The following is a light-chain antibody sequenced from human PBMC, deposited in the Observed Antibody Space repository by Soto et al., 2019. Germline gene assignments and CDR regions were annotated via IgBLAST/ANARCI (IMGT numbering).Light chain of an antibody. V-gene: IGKV3-11*01. J-gene: IGKJ2*01. CDR3: QQRSNWYT. CDR1: QSITTY. Sequence: EIVLTQSPATLSLSPGDRATLSCRASQSITTYLAWYQHKPGQAPRLLIYDVSTRATGIPAWFSGSGSGTDFTLTISSLEPEDFAVYYCQQRSNWYTFGQGTKLEIK. CDR2: DVS.